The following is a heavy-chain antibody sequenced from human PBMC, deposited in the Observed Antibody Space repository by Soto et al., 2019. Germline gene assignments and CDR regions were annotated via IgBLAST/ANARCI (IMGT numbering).Heavy chain of an antibody. CDR3: AKDRPLSTSVYFFEY. Sequence: EVQLLESGGKLVQPGGSLTLSCAASGFTFSTYAMAWVRQAPGKGLEWVSGVSASGLNTDYADPVKGRFYISRDNSKNTVSLLLNSLRAEDTAFYSSAKDRPLSTSVYFFEYWCQGTPVTVSS. CDR2: VSASGLNT. CDR1: GFTFSTYA. V-gene: IGHV3-23*01. J-gene: IGHJ4*02.